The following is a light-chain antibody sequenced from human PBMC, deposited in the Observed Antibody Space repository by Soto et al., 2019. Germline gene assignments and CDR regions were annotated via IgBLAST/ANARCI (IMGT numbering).Light chain of an antibody. V-gene: IGKV1-39*01. Sequence: DIQMTQSPSSLSASVGDRVTITCRASQSISTYLNWYQQKPGKAPRLLIYAASRLQSGVPSRFSGGGSGTDFTLTISSLQPEDFATYYCQQYNNWPPFTFGGGTKVDIK. CDR3: QQYNNWPPFT. J-gene: IGKJ4*01. CDR1: QSISTY. CDR2: AAS.